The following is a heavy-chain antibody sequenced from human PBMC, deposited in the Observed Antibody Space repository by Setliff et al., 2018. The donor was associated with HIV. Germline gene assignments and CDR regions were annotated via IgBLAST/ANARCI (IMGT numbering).Heavy chain of an antibody. CDR2: ISHSGGTI. J-gene: IGHJ5*01. V-gene: IGHV3-11*01. CDR3: ARDWNGDGRSIGS. CDR1: GFTLSDHH. D-gene: IGHD1-1*01. Sequence: GGSLRLSCAASGFTLSDHHMNWIRQAPGKGLEWVSYISHSGGTIKYGDSVRGRFTISRDIAKSSLYLQLDSLRAGDTAVYYCARDWNGDGRSIGSWGQGTLVTVSS.